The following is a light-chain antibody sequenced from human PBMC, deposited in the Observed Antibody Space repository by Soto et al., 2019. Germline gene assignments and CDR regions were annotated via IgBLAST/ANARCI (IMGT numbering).Light chain of an antibody. J-gene: IGKJ1*01. CDR3: QHYSVYCT. CDR2: DAS. CDR1: QSVSTR. Sequence: DIQMTQSPSSLSASVGDRVTIICRASQSVSTRLAWYQQKPGKAPKVLIYDASSWEGGVPSRFTGSGSGTDFTLTINILQPDDFATYYCQHYSVYCTFGQGTKVEIK. V-gene: IGKV1-5*02.